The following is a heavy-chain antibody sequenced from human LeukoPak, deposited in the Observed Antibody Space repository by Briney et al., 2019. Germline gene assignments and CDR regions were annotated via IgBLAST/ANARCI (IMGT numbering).Heavy chain of an antibody. CDR1: GGSISSSSYY. Sequence: PSETLSLTCTVSGGSISSSSYYWGWIRQPPGKGLEWIGSIYYSGSTYYNPSLKSRVTISVDTSKNQFSLKLSSVTAADTAVYYCLLFGGPMINNDYWGQGTLVTVSS. D-gene: IGHD3-10*02. CDR2: IYYSGST. V-gene: IGHV4-39*01. CDR3: LLFGGPMINNDY. J-gene: IGHJ4*02.